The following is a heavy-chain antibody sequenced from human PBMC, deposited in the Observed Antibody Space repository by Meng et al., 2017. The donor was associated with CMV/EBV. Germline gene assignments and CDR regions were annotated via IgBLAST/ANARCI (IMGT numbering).Heavy chain of an antibody. CDR2: ISSSGSNI. J-gene: IGHJ3*02. D-gene: IGHD1-7*01. V-gene: IGHV3-11*04. CDR1: GFTFSDYY. Sequence: GESLKISCAASGFTFSDYYMSWIRQAPGKGLEWVSYISSSGSNIYYADSVKGRFTISRDNAKNSLYLQMNSLRAEDTAVYYCARDRTTGAFDIWGQGTMVTVSS. CDR3: ARDRTTGAFDI.